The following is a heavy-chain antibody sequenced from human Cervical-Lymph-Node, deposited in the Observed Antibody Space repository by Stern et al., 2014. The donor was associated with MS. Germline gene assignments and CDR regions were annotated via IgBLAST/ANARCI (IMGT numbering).Heavy chain of an antibody. CDR1: GYSFTSYW. CDR2: IYTGDSDT. D-gene: IGHD3-16*02. Sequence: EVQLVQSGAEVKKPGESLKISCKGSGYSFTSYWIGWVRQMPGKGLEWMGIIYTGDSDTRYSPSFQGQVTISADKSISTAYLQWSSLKASDTAMYYCARHAYDYVWGSYRYVDYWGQGTLVTVSS. V-gene: IGHV5-51*01. J-gene: IGHJ4*02. CDR3: ARHAYDYVWGSYRYVDY.